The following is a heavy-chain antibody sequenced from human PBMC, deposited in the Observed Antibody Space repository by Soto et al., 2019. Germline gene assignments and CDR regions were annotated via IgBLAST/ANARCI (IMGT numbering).Heavy chain of an antibody. J-gene: IGHJ6*02. D-gene: IGHD6-6*01. Sequence: EVQLVESGGGLVQPGGSLRLSCAASGFTFSSYSMNWVRQAPGKGLEWVSYISSSSSTIYYADSVKGRFTISIDNAKTSLYLQMNSQRDEDTAGYYCARPEYSSSSYGMDGWGQVTTVTVSS. V-gene: IGHV3-48*02. CDR1: GFTFSSYS. CDR3: ARPEYSSSSYGMDG. CDR2: ISSSSSTI.